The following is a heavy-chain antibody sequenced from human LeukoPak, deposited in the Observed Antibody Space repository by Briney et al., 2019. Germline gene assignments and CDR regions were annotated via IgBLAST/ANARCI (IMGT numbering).Heavy chain of an antibody. D-gene: IGHD5-18*01. CDR2: ISYDGRNK. CDR3: ATDRGYSHGFDY. CDR1: GFTFSSYG. Sequence: GGSLRLSCAASGFTFSSYGMHWVRQAPGKGLEWVAGISYDGRNKEYVDSVKGRFTISRDNSKNTLYLQMNSLRAEDTAVYNCATDRGYSHGFDYWGQGTLVTVSS. J-gene: IGHJ4*02. V-gene: IGHV3-30*03.